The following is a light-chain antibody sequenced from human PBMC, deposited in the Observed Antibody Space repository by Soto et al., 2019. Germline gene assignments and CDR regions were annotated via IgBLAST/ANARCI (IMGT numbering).Light chain of an antibody. CDR3: CSYAPIRTVW. Sequence: QSVLTQPASVSGSRGQSITISCTGTSSDVGSYNLVSWYQQHPGKAPKLMIYEDNKRPSGVSNRFSGSKSGNTASLTISVLQAEDEAHYYCCSYAPIRTVWFGGGTKLTVL. V-gene: IGLV2-23*01. CDR1: SSDVGSYNL. CDR2: EDN. J-gene: IGLJ3*02.